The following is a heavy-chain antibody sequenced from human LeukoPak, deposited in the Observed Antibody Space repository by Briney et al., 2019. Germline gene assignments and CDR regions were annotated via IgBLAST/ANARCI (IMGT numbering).Heavy chain of an antibody. CDR1: GFTFSTYG. CDR2: ISYDGSNK. CDR3: AGLPTAVSIGDY. D-gene: IGHD3-22*01. V-gene: IGHV3-30*19. J-gene: IGHJ4*02. Sequence: GGSLRLSCVASGFTFSTYGIHWVRQAPGKGLEWVAVISYDGSNKYYADSVKGRFTISRDNSKNTLYLQMNSLRAEDTAVYYCAGLPTAVSIGDYWGQGTLVTVSS.